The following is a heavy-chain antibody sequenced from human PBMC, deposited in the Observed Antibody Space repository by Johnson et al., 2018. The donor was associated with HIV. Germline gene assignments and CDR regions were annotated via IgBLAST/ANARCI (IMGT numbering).Heavy chain of an antibody. CDR2: ISGSGGSS. Sequence: LESGGGLVQPGGSLRLSCAASGFTFSSYAMSWVRQAPGKGLEWVSAISGSGGSSYYADSVKGRFTISRDNVKGFLYLQMNSLTAADTAVYYCVREHRADESFDLWGQGTMVTVSS. V-gene: IGHV3-23*01. J-gene: IGHJ3*01. CDR3: VREHRADESFDL. D-gene: IGHD1-14*01. CDR1: GFTFSSYA.